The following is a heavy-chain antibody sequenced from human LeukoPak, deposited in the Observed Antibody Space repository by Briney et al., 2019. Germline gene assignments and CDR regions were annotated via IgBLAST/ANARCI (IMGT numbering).Heavy chain of an antibody. CDR3: ARVGSGSFDY. CDR2: SYYSGST. CDR1: GGSISTYY. J-gene: IGHJ4*02. V-gene: IGHV4-59*01. Sequence: PSETLSLTCTISGGSISTYYWSWIRQPPGKGLEWTGYSYYSGSTYCNPSLKTRVTISVDTSKNQFSLKLSSVTAADTAVYYCARVGSGSFDYWGQGTLVAVSS. D-gene: IGHD6-19*01.